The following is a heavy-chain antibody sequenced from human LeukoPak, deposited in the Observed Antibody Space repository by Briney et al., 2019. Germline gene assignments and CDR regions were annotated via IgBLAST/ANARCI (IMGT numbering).Heavy chain of an antibody. D-gene: IGHD6-13*01. CDR2: ISWNSGSI. J-gene: IGHJ4*02. CDR1: GFTVSSNY. V-gene: IGHV3-9*01. CDR3: AKDKRASSSAFDY. Sequence: PGGSLRLSCAASGFTVSSNYMSWVRQAPGKGLEWVSGISWNSGSIGYADSVKGRFTIFRDNAKNSLYLQMNSLRAEDTALYYCAKDKRASSSAFDYWGQGTLVTVSS.